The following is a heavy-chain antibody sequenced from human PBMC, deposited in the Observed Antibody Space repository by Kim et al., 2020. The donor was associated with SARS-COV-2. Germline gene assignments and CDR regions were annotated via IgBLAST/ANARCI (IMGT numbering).Heavy chain of an antibody. J-gene: IGHJ4*02. V-gene: IGHV4-34*01. CDR3: ASRIAARDY. D-gene: IGHD6-13*01. CDR2: GST. Sequence: GSTNYNPSLKSRVTISGDASKNQFSLKLSSVTAADTAVYYCASRIAARDYWGQGTLVTVSS.